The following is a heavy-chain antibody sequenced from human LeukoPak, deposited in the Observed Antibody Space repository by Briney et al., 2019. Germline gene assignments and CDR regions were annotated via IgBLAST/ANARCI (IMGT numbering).Heavy chain of an antibody. Sequence: GGSLRLSCAASGFTFSSYGMHWVRQAPGTGLEWVAVIWYDGSNKYYADSVKGRFTISRDNSKNTLYLQMNSLRAEDTAVYYCARGTSYYDSSGYLSFDYWGQGTLVTVSS. CDR3: ARGTSYYDSSGYLSFDY. CDR1: GFTFSSYG. D-gene: IGHD3-22*01. CDR2: IWYDGSNK. V-gene: IGHV3-33*01. J-gene: IGHJ4*02.